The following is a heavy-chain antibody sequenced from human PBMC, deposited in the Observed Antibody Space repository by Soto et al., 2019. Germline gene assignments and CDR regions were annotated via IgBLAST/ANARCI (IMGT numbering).Heavy chain of an antibody. J-gene: IGHJ4*02. V-gene: IGHV1-8*01. CDR2: MNPNSANT. D-gene: IGHD2-21*02. CDR1: GYTFASYD. Sequence: GASVKVSCKASGYTFASYDIDWVRQASGQGLEWMGWMNPNSANTGYAQKFQGRITMTRNTSISTAYMEVSSLRSEDTAIYYCAFAFGRGPTASPYFFDYWGQGTRVTVSS. CDR3: AFAFGRGPTASPYFFDY.